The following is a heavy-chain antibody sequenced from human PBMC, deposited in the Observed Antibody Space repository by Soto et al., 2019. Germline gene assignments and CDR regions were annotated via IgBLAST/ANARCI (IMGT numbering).Heavy chain of an antibody. Sequence: PSETLSLTCTVSGGSISSYYWSWIRQPPGKGLEWIGYIYYSGSTNYNPSLKSRVTISVDTSKNQFSLKLSSVTAADTAVYYCARASGRRGGNSERAFDIWGQGTMITVSS. V-gene: IGHV4-59*01. CDR3: ARASGRRGGNSERAFDI. D-gene: IGHD2-21*02. CDR1: GGSISSYY. J-gene: IGHJ3*02. CDR2: IYYSGST.